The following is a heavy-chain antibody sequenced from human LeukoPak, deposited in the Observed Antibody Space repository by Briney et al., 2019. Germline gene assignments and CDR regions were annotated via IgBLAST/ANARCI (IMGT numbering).Heavy chain of an antibody. V-gene: IGHV1-24*01. D-gene: IGHD3-3*01. CDR2: FDPEDGET. CDR3: ASREISITIFGAPPYYYYYYMDV. CDR1: GYTLTELS. Sequence: ASVKVSCKVSGYTLTELSMHWVRQAPGKGLEWMGGFDPEDGETIYAQKFQGRVTMTEDTSTDTAYMELSSLRSEDTAVYYCASREISITIFGAPPYYYYYYMDVWGKGTTVTVSS. J-gene: IGHJ6*03.